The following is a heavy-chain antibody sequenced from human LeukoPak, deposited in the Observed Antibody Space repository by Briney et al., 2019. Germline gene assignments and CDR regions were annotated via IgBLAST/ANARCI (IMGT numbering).Heavy chain of an antibody. CDR3: ARRSKDGYNFDH. CDR1: GGSISSYY. Sequence: PSETLSLTCTVSGGSISSYYWSWIRQPPGKGLEWIGYIFSSGSTTYNPSLKSRVTISVDTSKNQFSLKLSSVTAADTAVYYCARRSKDGYNFDHWGQGTLVTVSS. J-gene: IGHJ4*02. V-gene: IGHV4-59*08. D-gene: IGHD5-24*01. CDR2: IFSSGST.